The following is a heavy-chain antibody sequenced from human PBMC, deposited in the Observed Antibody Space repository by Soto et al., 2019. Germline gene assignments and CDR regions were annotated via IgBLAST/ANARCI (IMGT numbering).Heavy chain of an antibody. CDR3: ARALSYGDYVHYYYMDV. V-gene: IGHV1-46*03. CDR2: IHPSGGST. D-gene: IGHD4-17*01. Sequence: ASVKVSCKASGYTFTSYYMHWVRQAPGQGLEWMGIIHPSGGSTSYAQKFQGRVTMTRDTSTSTIYMELSSLRSEDTAVYYCARALSYGDYVHYYYMDVWGKGAAVTVSS. CDR1: GYTFTSYY. J-gene: IGHJ6*03.